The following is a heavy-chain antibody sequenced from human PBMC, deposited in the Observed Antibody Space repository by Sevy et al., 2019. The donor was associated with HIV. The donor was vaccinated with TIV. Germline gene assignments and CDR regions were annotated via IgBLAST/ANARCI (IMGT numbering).Heavy chain of an antibody. J-gene: IGHJ4*02. CDR1: GFTFSNYD. Sequence: GGSLRLSCTASGFTFSNYDMNWVRQAPGKGLEWVSYISGSSSSIYYADSVKGRFTISRENAKNSLYLQMNSLRDEDTALYYCARDPYDSTGYYFQAYYFDYWGQGTLVTVSS. CDR3: ARDPYDSTGYYFQAYYFDY. CDR2: ISGSSSSI. V-gene: IGHV3-48*02. D-gene: IGHD3-22*01.